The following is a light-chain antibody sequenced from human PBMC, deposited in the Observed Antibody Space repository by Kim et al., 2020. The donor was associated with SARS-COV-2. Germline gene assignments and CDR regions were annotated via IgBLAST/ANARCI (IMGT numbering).Light chain of an antibody. CDR1: KLGDKY. Sequence: GSTGQTASITCSGDKLGDKYACWYQQKPGQSPVLVIYQDSKRPSGIPERFSGSNSGNTATLTISGTQAMDEADYYCQAWDSSTYVFGTGTKVTVL. CDR3: QAWDSSTYV. J-gene: IGLJ1*01. V-gene: IGLV3-1*01. CDR2: QDS.